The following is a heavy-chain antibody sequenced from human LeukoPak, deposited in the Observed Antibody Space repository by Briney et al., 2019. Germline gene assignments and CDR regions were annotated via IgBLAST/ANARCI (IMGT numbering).Heavy chain of an antibody. Sequence: ASVKVSCKASGYTFTSYAMNWVRQAPGQGLEWMGWINPNSGGTNYVQKFQGRLTMTTDTSTSTGYMELRNLRSDDTAVYYCARDWGTERIIADNWGQGTLVTVSS. V-gene: IGHV1-2*02. D-gene: IGHD2/OR15-2a*01. CDR2: INPNSGGT. CDR3: ARDWGTERIIADN. CDR1: GYTFTSYA. J-gene: IGHJ4*02.